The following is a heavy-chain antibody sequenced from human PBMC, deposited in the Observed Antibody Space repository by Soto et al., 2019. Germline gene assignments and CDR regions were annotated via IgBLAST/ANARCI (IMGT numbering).Heavy chain of an antibody. CDR1: GFTFSSYA. Sequence: HPGGSLRLSCAASGFTFSSYAMSWVRQAPGKGLEWVSAISGSGGSTYYADSVKGRFTISRDNSKYTLYLQMNSLRAEDTAVYYCAKDFGYSNYFDYWGQGTLVTVSS. V-gene: IGHV3-23*01. CDR2: ISGSGGST. J-gene: IGHJ4*02. D-gene: IGHD4-4*01. CDR3: AKDFGYSNYFDY.